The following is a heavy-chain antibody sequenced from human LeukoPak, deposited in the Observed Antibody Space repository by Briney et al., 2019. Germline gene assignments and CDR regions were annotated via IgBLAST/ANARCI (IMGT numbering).Heavy chain of an antibody. CDR2: INTSGST. Sequence: SETLSLTCTVSGGSISSYYWSWIRQPAGKGLEWIGRINTSGSTNYNPSLKSRVTMSLDTSKNQFSLKLSSVTAADTAVYYCARDVPPESGYYAYYYYYMDVWGKGTTVTVSS. CDR3: ARDVPPESGYYAYYYYYMDV. D-gene: IGHD3-3*01. V-gene: IGHV4-4*07. J-gene: IGHJ6*03. CDR1: GGSISSYY.